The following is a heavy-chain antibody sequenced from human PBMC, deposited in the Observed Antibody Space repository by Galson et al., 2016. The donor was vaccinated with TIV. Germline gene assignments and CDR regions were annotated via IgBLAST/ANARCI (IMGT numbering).Heavy chain of an antibody. D-gene: IGHD5-18*01. V-gene: IGHV4-4*07. CDR2: IFTDGTT. J-gene: IGHJ4*02. CDR1: GGSVSRYY. CDR3: ATVNTNSRKCFDY. Sequence: LSLTCSVSGGSVSRYYWSWVRQSPGKGLEWIGRIFTDGTTTYNPSLKSRVAISVDTSRRQFSLRLRSVTAADTALYYCATVNTNSRKCFDYWGQGIQVTVS.